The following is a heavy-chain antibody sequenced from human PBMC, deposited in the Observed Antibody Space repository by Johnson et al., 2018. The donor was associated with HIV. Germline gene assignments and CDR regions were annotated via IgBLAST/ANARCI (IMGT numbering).Heavy chain of an antibody. Sequence: VQLVESGGGLVQPGGSLRLSCTASGFTFSTYWMSWVRQAPGKGLEWVANIKQDGSEKYDVDSAKGRFTISRDNAKNSLYLQMNSLRAEDTAVYYCARDIAPLAGRDAFDIWGQGTMVTVSS. CDR1: GFTFSTYW. V-gene: IGHV3-7*05. J-gene: IGHJ3*02. D-gene: IGHD6-13*01. CDR2: IKQDGSEK. CDR3: ARDIAPLAGRDAFDI.